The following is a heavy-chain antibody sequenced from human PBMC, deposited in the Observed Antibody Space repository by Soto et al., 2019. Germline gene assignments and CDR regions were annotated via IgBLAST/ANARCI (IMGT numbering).Heavy chain of an antibody. D-gene: IGHD3-10*01. CDR3: ARADGSGDWFDP. V-gene: IGHV4-4*02. CDR1: GGSISSSYW. J-gene: IGHJ5*02. Sequence: PSETLSLTCAVSGGSISSSYWWTWVRQPPGKGLEWIGEIYHSGGTNYNPSLKSRVTMSVDKSKNQFSLKLNSVTAADTAVYFCARADGSGDWFDPWGQGTLVTVSS. CDR2: IYHSGGT.